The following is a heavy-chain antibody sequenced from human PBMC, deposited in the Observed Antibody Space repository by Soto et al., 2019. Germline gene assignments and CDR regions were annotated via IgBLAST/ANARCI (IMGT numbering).Heavy chain of an antibody. Sequence: QVQLQESGPGLVKPSQTLSLTCTVSGGSISSGDYYWSWIRQPPGKGLEWLGYIYYSGSTYYNPSLNSCASIAVDTSKSQYSLKLSSVTAADTAVYSCDRKQQLVDYDFDYWGQGTLVTVSS. D-gene: IGHD6-13*01. J-gene: IGHJ4*02. CDR1: GGSISSGDYY. CDR2: IYYSGST. CDR3: DRKQQLVDYDFDY. V-gene: IGHV4-30-4*01.